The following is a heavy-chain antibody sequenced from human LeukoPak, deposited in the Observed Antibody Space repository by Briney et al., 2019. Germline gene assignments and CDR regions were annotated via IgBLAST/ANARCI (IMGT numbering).Heavy chain of an antibody. V-gene: IGHV1-18*01. CDR1: GYTFTNYG. CDR2: ISAYNGNT. CDR3: ARDLNPHSSSWYEDAFDI. J-gene: IGHJ3*02. Sequence: GASVKVSCKASGYTFTNYGISWVRQAPGQGLEWVGWISAYNGNTRYAQKLQGRVTMTTDTSTSTAYMELRSLRSDDTAVYFCARDLNPHSSSWYEDAFDIWGQGTMVTVSS. D-gene: IGHD6-13*01.